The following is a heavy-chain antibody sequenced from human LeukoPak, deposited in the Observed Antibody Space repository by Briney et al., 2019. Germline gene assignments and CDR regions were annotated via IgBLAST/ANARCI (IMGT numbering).Heavy chain of an antibody. V-gene: IGHV3-7*01. CDR2: IKQDGSER. CDR1: GFTFSTCW. Sequence: GGSLRLSCAASGFTFSTCWMTWVRQAPGKGLEWVANIKQDGSERYYVASVKGRFTISRDNAKSSLYLQMNSLRAEDTAVYYCAKSLVVVNDPPDYWGQGTLVTVSS. D-gene: IGHD2-21*01. J-gene: IGHJ4*02. CDR3: AKSLVVVNDPPDY.